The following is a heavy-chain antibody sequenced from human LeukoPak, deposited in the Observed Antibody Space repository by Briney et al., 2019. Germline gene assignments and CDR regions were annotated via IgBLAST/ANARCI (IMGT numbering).Heavy chain of an antibody. CDR3: AKRLDRYGSGSYYNYYYYYYYMDV. CDR2: ISGSGGST. J-gene: IGHJ6*03. Sequence: PGGSLRLSCAASGFTFSSYAMSWVRQAPGKGLEWVSAISGSGGSTYYADSVKGRFTISRDNSKNTLYLQMNSLRAEDTAVYYCAKRLDRYGSGSYYNYYYYYYYMDVWGKGTTVTVSS. V-gene: IGHV3-23*01. D-gene: IGHD3-10*01. CDR1: GFTFSSYA.